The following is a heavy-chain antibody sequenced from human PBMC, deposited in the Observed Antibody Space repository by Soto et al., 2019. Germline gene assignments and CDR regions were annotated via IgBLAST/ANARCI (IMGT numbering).Heavy chain of an antibody. CDR1: GGSISSYY. CDR2: IYYSGST. CDR3: ARRWGPTFDF. Sequence: QVQLQESGPGLVKPSETLSLTCTVSGGSISSYYWSWIRQPPGKGLEWIGYIYYSGSTNYNPSLXSXAXIXXDTSKNQFSLKLSSVTAADTTVYYCARRWGPTFDFWGQGTLVTVSS. V-gene: IGHV4-59*01. J-gene: IGHJ4*02. D-gene: IGHD1-26*01.